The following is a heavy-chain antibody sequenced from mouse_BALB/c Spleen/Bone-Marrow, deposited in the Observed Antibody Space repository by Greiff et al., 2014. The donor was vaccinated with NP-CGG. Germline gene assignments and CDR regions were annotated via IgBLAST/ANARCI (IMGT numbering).Heavy chain of an antibody. CDR1: GYTFTDYI. CDR3: ARRKNVWFAY. J-gene: IGHJ3*01. V-gene: IGHV1-77*01. CDR2: IYPGTGST. Sequence: VKLVESGPELVKPGASVKVSCKASGYTFTDYIISWVKQRVGQGLEWIGEIYPGTGSTYYNEKFKGKATLTADKSSNIAYMQLSSLTSEDSAVYFCARRKNVWFAYWGQGTLVTVSA.